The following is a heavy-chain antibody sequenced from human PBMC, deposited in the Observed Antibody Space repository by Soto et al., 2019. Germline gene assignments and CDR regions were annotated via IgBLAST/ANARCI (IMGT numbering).Heavy chain of an antibody. D-gene: IGHD3-10*01. J-gene: IGHJ4*02. CDR3: ARATGTLRSRNCDY. CDR2: IYHTGST. CDR1: GDSLNSRSYY. V-gene: IGHV4-31*03. Sequence: PSETLSLTCSVSGDSLNSRSYYWTWIRQPPGKGLEWIGSIYHTGSTYYSKSLRSRLTLSVDTSKSQFSRRLGSVTAGDTAVYYCARATGTLRSRNCDYGAQGSLLTASS.